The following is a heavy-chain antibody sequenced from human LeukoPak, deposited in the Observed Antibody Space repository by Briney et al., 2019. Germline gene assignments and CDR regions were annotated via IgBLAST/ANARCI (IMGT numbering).Heavy chain of an antibody. J-gene: IGHJ3*02. CDR2: ISSSSSYI. D-gene: IGHD5-18*01. CDR1: GFTFSSYS. Sequence: GGSLRLSCAASGFTFSSYSMNWVRQAPGKGLEWVSSISSSSSYIYYADSVKGRFTIYRDNAKNSLYLQMNSLRAEDTAVYYCARGSDTAMADIWGQGTMVTVSS. V-gene: IGHV3-21*01. CDR3: ARGSDTAMADI.